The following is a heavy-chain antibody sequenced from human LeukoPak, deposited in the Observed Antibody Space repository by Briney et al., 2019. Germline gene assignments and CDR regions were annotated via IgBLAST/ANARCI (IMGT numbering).Heavy chain of an antibody. J-gene: IGHJ4*02. D-gene: IGHD6-19*01. CDR3: ARAGAVAARWGWGFDY. V-gene: IGHV3-33*01. CDR2: IWYDGSNK. CDR1: GFTFSSYG. Sequence: GRSLRLSCAASGFTFSSYGMHWVRQAPGKGLEWVAVIWYDGSNKYYADSVKGRFTISRDNSKNTLYLQMNSLRAEDTAVYYCARAGAVAARWGWGFDYWGQGTLVTVSS.